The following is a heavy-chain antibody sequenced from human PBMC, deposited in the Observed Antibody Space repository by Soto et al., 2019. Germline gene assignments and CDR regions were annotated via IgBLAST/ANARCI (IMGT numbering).Heavy chain of an antibody. Sequence: SVKVSCKASGGTFSSYAISWVRQAPGQGLEWMGGIIPIFGTANYAQKFQGRVTITADESTSTAYMGLSSLRSEDTAVYYCARAQGYCSSTSCYTLRDYYYYGMDVWGQGTTVTVSS. D-gene: IGHD2-2*02. J-gene: IGHJ6*02. CDR2: IIPIFGTA. CDR1: GGTFSSYA. V-gene: IGHV1-69*13. CDR3: ARAQGYCSSTSCYTLRDYYYYGMDV.